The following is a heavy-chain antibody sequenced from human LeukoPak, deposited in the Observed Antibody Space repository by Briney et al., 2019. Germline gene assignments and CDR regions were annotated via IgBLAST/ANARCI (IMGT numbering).Heavy chain of an antibody. CDR2: ISSSSSYI. Sequence: GGSLRLSCAASGFTFSSYSMNWVRQAPGKGLEWVSSISSSSSYIYYADSVKGRFTISRDNAKNSLYLQMNSLRAEDTAVYYCARDVLWSYYDSSGYLDYWGQGTLVTVSS. V-gene: IGHV3-21*01. J-gene: IGHJ4*02. D-gene: IGHD3-22*01. CDR1: GFTFSSYS. CDR3: ARDVLWSYYDSSGYLDY.